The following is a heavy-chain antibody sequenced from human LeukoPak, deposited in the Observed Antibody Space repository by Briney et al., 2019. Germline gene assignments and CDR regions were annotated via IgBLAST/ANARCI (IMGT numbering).Heavy chain of an antibody. CDR2: ISWDGGST. V-gene: IGHV3-43*01. Sequence: GGSLRLSCAASGFTFDDYTMHWVRQAPGKGLEWVSLISWDGGSTYYADSVKGRFTISRDNSKNSLYLQMNSLRAEDTAVYYCARDGDDSSGYQSYYFDYWGQGTLVTVSS. CDR1: GFTFDDYT. CDR3: ARDGDDSSGYQSYYFDY. D-gene: IGHD3-22*01. J-gene: IGHJ4*02.